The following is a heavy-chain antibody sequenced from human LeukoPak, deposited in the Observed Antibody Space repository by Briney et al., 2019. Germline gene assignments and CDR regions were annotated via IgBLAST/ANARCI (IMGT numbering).Heavy chain of an antibody. Sequence: GRSLRLSCVASGFTFSDYYMTWIRQTPGKGLEWLSYISGRSYSMYYAESVKGRFTISRDNSNNSLYLQLNFLRVEDTAIYYCARGKRSYDSWGQGTLVTVSS. CDR1: GFTFSDYY. J-gene: IGHJ4*02. CDR2: ISGRSYSM. CDR3: ARGKRSYDS. V-gene: IGHV3-11*01.